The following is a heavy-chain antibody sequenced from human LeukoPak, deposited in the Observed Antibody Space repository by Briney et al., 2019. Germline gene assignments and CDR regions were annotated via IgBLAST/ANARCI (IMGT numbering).Heavy chain of an antibody. J-gene: IGHJ5*02. CDR3: ARGGYSSPRGWFDP. CDR2: IVVGTGNT. CDR1: GFTFINSA. V-gene: IGHV1-58*02. Sequence: GASVKVSCKASGFTFINSAMQWVRQARGQRLEWIGWIVVGTGNTNYAQKFQGRVTITRDMSTSTVYMELSSLRSEDTAVYYCARGGYSSPRGWFDPWGQGTLVTVSS. D-gene: IGHD6-13*01.